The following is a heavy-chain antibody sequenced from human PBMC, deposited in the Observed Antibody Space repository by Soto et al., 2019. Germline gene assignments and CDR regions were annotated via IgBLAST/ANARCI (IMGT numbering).Heavy chain of an antibody. CDR1: GYTFTSYA. CDR2: INAGNGNT. CDR3: ARDSRGGTAFDI. V-gene: IGHV1-3*01. J-gene: IGHJ3*02. D-gene: IGHD2-2*01. Sequence: ASVKVSCKASGYTFTSYAMHWVRQAPGQRLEWMGWINAGNGNTKYSQKFQGRVTMTTDTSTSTAYMELRSLRSDDTAVYYCARDSRGGTAFDIWGQGTMVTVSS.